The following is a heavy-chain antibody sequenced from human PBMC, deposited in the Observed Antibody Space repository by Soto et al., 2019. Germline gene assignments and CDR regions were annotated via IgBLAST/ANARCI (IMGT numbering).Heavy chain of an antibody. D-gene: IGHD2-2*03. CDR3: ARLNGYCISTNCHGYYGMDV. V-gene: IGHV4-59*01. CDR2: IYLGGSI. Sequence: SETLSPTSSVSGGPIGSGYWTWIGHRPGKRLEWIGYIYLGGSINYNPSLKSRVIISVDTAKNQFSLSLSSVTAADTAVYYCARLNGYCISTNCHGYYGMDVWGQGTTVT. CDR1: GGPIGSGY. J-gene: IGHJ6*02.